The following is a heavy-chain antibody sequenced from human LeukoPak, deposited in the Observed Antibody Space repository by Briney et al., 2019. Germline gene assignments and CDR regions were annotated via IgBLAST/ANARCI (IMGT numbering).Heavy chain of an antibody. J-gene: IGHJ4*02. CDR3: AKAEYSSGHTVNYFDY. D-gene: IGHD6-19*01. CDR1: GGTFSSYA. V-gene: IGHV1-69*13. CDR2: IIPIFGTA. Sequence: SVKVSCKASGGTFSSYAISWVRQAPGQGLEWMGGIIPIFGTANYAQKFQGRVTITADESTSTAYMELSSLRSEDTAVYYCAKAEYSSGHTVNYFDYWGQGTLVTVSS.